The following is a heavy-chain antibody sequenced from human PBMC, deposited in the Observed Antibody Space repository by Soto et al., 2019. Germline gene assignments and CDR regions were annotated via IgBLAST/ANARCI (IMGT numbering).Heavy chain of an antibody. Sequence: PSETLSLTCAVSGGSISSGGYSWSWIRQPPGKGLEWIGYIYHSGSTYCNPSLKSRVTISVDRSKNQFSLKLSSVTAADTAVYYCARAVGYYYDSSGYYFDYWGQGTLVTVSS. CDR3: ARAVGYYYDSSGYYFDY. CDR1: GGSISSGGYS. CDR2: IYHSGST. D-gene: IGHD3-22*01. V-gene: IGHV4-30-2*01. J-gene: IGHJ4*02.